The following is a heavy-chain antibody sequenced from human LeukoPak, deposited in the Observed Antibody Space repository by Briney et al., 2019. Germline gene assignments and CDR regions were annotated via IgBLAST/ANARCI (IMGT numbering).Heavy chain of an antibody. D-gene: IGHD4-23*01. Sequence: SETLSLTCTVSGGSISSYYWSWIRQPPGKGLEWIGYTYYSGSTNYNPSLKSRVTISVDTSKNHFSLKLSSVTAADTPVYYCARPRGNSPFFAFDIWGQGTMVTVSS. CDR2: TYYSGST. V-gene: IGHV4-59*08. CDR1: GGSISSYY. J-gene: IGHJ3*02. CDR3: ARPRGNSPFFAFDI.